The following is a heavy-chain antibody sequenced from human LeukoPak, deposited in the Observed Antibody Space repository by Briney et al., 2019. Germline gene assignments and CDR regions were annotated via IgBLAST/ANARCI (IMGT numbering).Heavy chain of an antibody. CDR2: IYHSGST. V-gene: IGHV4-30-2*01. CDR1: GGSISSGGYS. CDR3: ARANWGFHFDY. Sequence: SETLSLTCAVSGGSISSGGYSWSWIRQPPGKGLEWIGYIYHSGSTYYNPSLKSRVTISVDRSKNQFSLKLSSVTAADTAVYHCARANWGFHFDYWGQGTLVTVSS. D-gene: IGHD7-27*01. J-gene: IGHJ4*02.